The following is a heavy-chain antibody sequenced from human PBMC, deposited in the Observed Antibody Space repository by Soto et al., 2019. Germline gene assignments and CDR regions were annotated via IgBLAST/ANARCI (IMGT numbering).Heavy chain of an antibody. CDR1: GFTFTSSA. V-gene: IGHV1-58*01. J-gene: IGHJ3*02. Sequence: ASVKVSCKASGFTFTSSAVQWVRQARGQRLEWIGWIVVGSGNTNYAQKFQERVSITRDMSTSTAYMELSSLRSEDTAVYYCAAGLDGAFDAFDIWGQGTMVTVSS. CDR2: IVVGSGNT. CDR3: AAGLDGAFDAFDI. D-gene: IGHD3-3*01.